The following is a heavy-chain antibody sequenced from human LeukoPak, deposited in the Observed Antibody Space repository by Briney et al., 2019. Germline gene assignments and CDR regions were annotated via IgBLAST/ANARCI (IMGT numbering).Heavy chain of an antibody. V-gene: IGHV3-11*04. CDR3: ARRGQGFGELWPTADFDY. J-gene: IGHJ4*02. Sequence: PGGSLRLSCAVSGFTFSDYYMSWIRQAPGKGLEWVSYISSSSSTIYYADSVKGRFTIPRDNAKNSLYLQMNSLRAEDTAVYYCARRGQGFGELWPTADFDYWGQGTLVTVSS. D-gene: IGHD3-10*01. CDR2: ISSSSSTI. CDR1: GFTFSDYY.